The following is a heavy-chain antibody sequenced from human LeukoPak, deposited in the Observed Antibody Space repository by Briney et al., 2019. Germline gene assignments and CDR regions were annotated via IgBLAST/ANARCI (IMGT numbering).Heavy chain of an antibody. V-gene: IGHV3-33*01. CDR1: GFTFSSYG. Sequence: GGSLRLSCAASGFTFSSYGMPWVRQAPGKGLEWVAVIWYDGSNKYYADSVKGRFTISRDNSKNTLYLQMNSLRAEDTAVYYCARGPYYYYYGMDVWGQGTTVTVSS. CDR2: IWYDGSNK. CDR3: ARGPYYYYYGMDV. J-gene: IGHJ6*02.